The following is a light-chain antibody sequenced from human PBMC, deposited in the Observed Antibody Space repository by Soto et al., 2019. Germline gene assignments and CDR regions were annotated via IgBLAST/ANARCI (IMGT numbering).Light chain of an antibody. V-gene: IGKV3-11*01. J-gene: IGKJ2*01. CDR3: QQRSNWPLST. CDR1: QSVSSY. Sequence: EIVLTQSPATLSLSPGERATLSCRASQSVSSYLAWYHQKPGQAPRLLIYDASNRATGIPARFSGSGSGTDFTLTISSLEPEDFAVYDCQQRSNWPLSTFGQGTKLEIK. CDR2: DAS.